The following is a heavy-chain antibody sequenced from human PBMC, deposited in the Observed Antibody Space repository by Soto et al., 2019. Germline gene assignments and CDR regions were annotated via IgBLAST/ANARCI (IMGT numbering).Heavy chain of an antibody. CDR2: IYYSGST. V-gene: IGHV4-30-4*01. J-gene: IGHJ5*02. CDR1: GGSISSGDYY. Sequence: QVQLQESGPGLVKPSQTLSLTCTVSGGSISSGDYYWSWIRQPPGKGLEWIGYIYYSGSTYYNPSLKGRVTISVDTSKNQFSLKLSSVTAADTAVYYCARGVVVAATPWDWFDPWGQGTLVTVSS. D-gene: IGHD2-15*01. CDR3: ARGVVVAATPWDWFDP.